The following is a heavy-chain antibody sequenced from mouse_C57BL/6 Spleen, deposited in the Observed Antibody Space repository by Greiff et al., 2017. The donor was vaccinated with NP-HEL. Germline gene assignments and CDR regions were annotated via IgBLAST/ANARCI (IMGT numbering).Heavy chain of an antibody. D-gene: IGHD1-1*01. CDR3: ARASNYYGSSPYYFDY. Sequence: EVQLVESEGGLVQPGSSMKLSCTASGFTFSDYYMAWVRQVPEKGLEWVANINYDGSSTYYLDSLKSRFIISRDNAKNILYLQMSSLKSEDTATYYCARASNYYGSSPYYFDYWGQGTTLTVSS. V-gene: IGHV5-16*01. CDR1: GFTFSDYY. CDR2: INYDGSST. J-gene: IGHJ2*01.